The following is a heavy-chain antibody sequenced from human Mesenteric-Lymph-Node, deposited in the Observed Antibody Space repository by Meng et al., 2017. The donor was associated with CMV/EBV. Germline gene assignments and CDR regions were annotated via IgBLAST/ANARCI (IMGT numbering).Heavy chain of an antibody. CDR3: ASDDFWSDYRRNY. J-gene: IGHJ4*02. V-gene: IGHV4-34*01. D-gene: IGHD3-3*01. CDR1: GGSFSNYY. Sequence: ESLKISCAVYGGSFSNYYWSWIRQPPGKGLEWIGEINQSGSTNYTASLKSRVTISVDTSKNQFSLKLSSVTAADTAVYYCASDDFWSDYRRNYWGQGTLVTVSS. CDR2: INQSGST.